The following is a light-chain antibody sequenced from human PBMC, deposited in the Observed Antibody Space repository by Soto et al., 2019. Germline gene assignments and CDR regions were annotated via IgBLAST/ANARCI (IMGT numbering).Light chain of an antibody. Sequence: QSALTQPASVSGSPGQSITISCTGTSSDVGGFNFVSWYQQPPGKAPKLMIYDVSHRPSGVSNRFSGSKSGNTASLTISWLHAEDEGDYYCSSYITSSTIVFGTGTKLTVL. CDR2: DVS. J-gene: IGLJ1*01. V-gene: IGLV2-14*01. CDR1: SSDVGGFNF. CDR3: SSYITSSTIV.